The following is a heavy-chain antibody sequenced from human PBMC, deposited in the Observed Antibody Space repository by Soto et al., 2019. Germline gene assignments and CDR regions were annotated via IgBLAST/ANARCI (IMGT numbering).Heavy chain of an antibody. CDR3: AKETVETTYSYYGLDV. CDR2: VSFDSKNK. Sequence: LVESGGGVVQPGRSLTLSCAASGFSFDSFNIHWVRQAPGKGLEWVTTVSFDSKNKYYVDSVEGRFTISRDNSKNVVYLQMDNLRHEDTAVYYRAKETVETTYSYYGLDVWGPGTTVTVSS. V-gene: IGHV3-30*18. CDR1: GFSFDSFN. J-gene: IGHJ6*02. D-gene: IGHD5-18*01.